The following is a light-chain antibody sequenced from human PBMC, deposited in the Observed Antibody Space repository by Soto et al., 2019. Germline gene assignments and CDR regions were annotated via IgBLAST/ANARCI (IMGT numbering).Light chain of an antibody. V-gene: IGKV1-5*01. J-gene: IGKJ1*01. CDR1: QSISSW. CDR2: DAS. Sequence: DIQMTQSPSTLSASVGDRVTITCRASQSISSWLAWYQQKPGKAPKLLIYDASSLESGVPSRVSGSGSGTEFTLTMCSLQPDDFATYYCQQYNSFPWSFGQGSKVDIK. CDR3: QQYNSFPWS.